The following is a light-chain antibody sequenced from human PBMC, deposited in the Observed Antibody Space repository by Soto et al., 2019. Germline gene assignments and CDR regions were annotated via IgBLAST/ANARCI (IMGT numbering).Light chain of an antibody. V-gene: IGKV4-1*01. J-gene: IGKJ2*01. CDR2: WAS. CDR1: QSVFYSSNNKNY. CDR3: QQYYSTPYT. Sequence: DIVMTQSPDSLAVSLGERATINCKSSQSVFYSSNNKNYLAWYQQKPRQPPKLLIYWASTRESGVPDRFSGSGSGTDFTLTNSGLQAEDVAVYSCQQYYSTPYTFGQGTKLEIK.